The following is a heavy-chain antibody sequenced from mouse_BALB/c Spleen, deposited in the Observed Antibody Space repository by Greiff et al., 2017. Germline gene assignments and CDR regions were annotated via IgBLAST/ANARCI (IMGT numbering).Heavy chain of an antibody. D-gene: IGHD2-4*01. Sequence: KLMESGGGLVQPGGSRKLSCAASGFTFSSFGMHWVRQAPEKGLEWVAYISSGSSTIYYADTVKGRFTISRDNPKNTLFLQMTSLRSEDTAMYYWAREEITTGYYAMDYWGQGTSVTVSS. CDR1: GFTFSSFG. CDR3: AREEITTGYYAMDY. CDR2: ISSGSSTI. J-gene: IGHJ4*01. V-gene: IGHV5-17*02.